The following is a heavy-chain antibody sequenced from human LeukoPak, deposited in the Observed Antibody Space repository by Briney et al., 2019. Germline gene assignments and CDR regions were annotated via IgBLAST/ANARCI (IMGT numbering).Heavy chain of an antibody. CDR2: IYHSGST. D-gene: IGHD2-15*01. V-gene: IGHV4-4*02. Sequence: PSGTLSLTCAVSGGSISSSNWWSWVRQPPGKGLEWIGEIYHSGSTNYNPSLKSRVTISVDTSKNQFSLKLSSVTAADTAVYYCARDGGYCSGGNCFDAFDIWGQGTMVTVSS. CDR1: GGSISSSNW. CDR3: ARDGGYCSGGNCFDAFDI. J-gene: IGHJ3*02.